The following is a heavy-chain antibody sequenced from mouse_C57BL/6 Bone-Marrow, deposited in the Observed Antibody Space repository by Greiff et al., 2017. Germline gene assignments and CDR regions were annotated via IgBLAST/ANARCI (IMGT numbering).Heavy chain of an antibody. D-gene: IGHD2-3*01. V-gene: IGHV1-64*01. Sequence: VQLQQPGAELVKPGASVKLSCKASGYTFTSYWMHWVKQRPGPGLEWTGMIHPNSGSTNYNEKFKSKATLTVDKSSSTAYMQLSSLTSEDSAVYYCARRGGLLRFDYWGQGTTLTVSS. J-gene: IGHJ2*01. CDR2: IHPNSGST. CDR3: ARRGGLLRFDY. CDR1: GYTFTSYW.